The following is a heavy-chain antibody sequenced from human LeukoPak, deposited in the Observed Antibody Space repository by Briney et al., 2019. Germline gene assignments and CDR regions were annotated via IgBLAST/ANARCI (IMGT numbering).Heavy chain of an antibody. J-gene: IGHJ4*02. V-gene: IGHV4-31*03. CDR1: GGSISSGGYY. D-gene: IGHD3-22*01. CDR3: ARGEYYYDSSGTIGGFDY. CDR2: IYYSGST. Sequence: SQTLSLTCTVSGGSISSGGYYWSWICQHPGKGLEWIGYIYYSGSTYYNPSLKSRVTISVDTSKNQFSLKLSSVTAADTAVYYCARGEYYYDSSGTIGGFDYWGQGTLVTVSS.